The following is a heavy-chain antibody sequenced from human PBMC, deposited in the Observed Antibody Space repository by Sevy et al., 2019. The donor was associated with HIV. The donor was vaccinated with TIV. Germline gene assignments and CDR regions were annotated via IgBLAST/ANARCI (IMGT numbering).Heavy chain of an antibody. Sequence: GGSLRLSCAASGFTFSSYSMNWVRQAPGKGLEWVSSISSSSSYIYYADSVKGRFTISRDNAKNSLYLQMNSLRAEDTAVYYCERDPPTYSYGTFDYWGQGTLVTVSS. CDR3: ERDPPTYSYGTFDY. CDR1: GFTFSSYS. D-gene: IGHD5-18*01. V-gene: IGHV3-21*01. J-gene: IGHJ4*02. CDR2: ISSSSSYI.